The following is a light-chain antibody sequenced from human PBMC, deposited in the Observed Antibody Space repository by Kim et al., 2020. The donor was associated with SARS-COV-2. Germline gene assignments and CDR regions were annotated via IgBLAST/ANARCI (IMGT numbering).Light chain of an antibody. J-gene: IGKJ1*01. CDR1: PPFSTW. Sequence: DIQMTQSPSTLSASVGDRVTITCRASPPFSTWLAWYQQKPGKAPNLLIYRASTLQTGVPSRFSGSGSGTEFTLTISSLQPDDFATYYCQQYYLYPWTFGQGTKVDIK. CDR2: RAS. CDR3: QQYYLYPWT. V-gene: IGKV1-5*03.